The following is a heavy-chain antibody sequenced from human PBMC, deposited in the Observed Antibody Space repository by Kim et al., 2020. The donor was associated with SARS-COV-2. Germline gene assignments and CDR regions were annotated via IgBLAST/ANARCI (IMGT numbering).Heavy chain of an antibody. CDR2: INHSGST. D-gene: IGHD2-8*02. J-gene: IGHJ6*02. CDR3: ARGRAGVLPAPVLGLGPFYAYYAMDV. V-gene: IGHV4-34*01. CDR1: GGSFSDYN. Sequence: SETLSLTCAVYGGSFSDYNWSWIRQPPGKGLEWIGEINHSGSTYLSPSLKSRIAISVDTSKSQFSLKLRSMTATDTAVYYCARGRAGVLPAPVLGLGPFYAYYAMDVWGRGTPVAVSS.